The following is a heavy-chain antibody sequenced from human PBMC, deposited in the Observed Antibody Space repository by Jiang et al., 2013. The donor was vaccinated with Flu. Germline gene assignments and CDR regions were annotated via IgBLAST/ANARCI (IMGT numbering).Heavy chain of an antibody. CDR3: AKDLGATTAARFDY. D-gene: IGHD1-26*01. V-gene: IGHV3-23*01. Sequence: AMSWVRQAPGKGLEWVSAISGSGGSTYYADSVKGRFTVSRDNSKNTLYLQMNSLRAEDTAVYYCAKDLGATTAARFDYWGQGTLVTVSS. J-gene: IGHJ4*02. CDR1: A. CDR2: ISGSGGST.